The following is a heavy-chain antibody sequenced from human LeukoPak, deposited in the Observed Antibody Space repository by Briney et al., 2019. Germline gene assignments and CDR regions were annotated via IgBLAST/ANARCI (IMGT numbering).Heavy chain of an antibody. V-gene: IGHV4-59*01. CDR2: IYYSGST. J-gene: IGHJ4*02. CDR3: ARVSDWNDLDY. Sequence: SETLSLTCAVYGGSFSGYYWSWIRQPPGKGLEWIGYIYYSGSTNYNPSLKSRVTISVDTSKNQFSLKLSSVTAADTAVYYCARVSDWNDLDYWGQGTLVTVSS. CDR1: GGSFSGYY. D-gene: IGHD1-1*01.